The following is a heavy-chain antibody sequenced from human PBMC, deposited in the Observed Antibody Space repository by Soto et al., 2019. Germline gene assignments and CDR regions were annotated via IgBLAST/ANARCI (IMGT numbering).Heavy chain of an antibody. Sequence: QVKLVQSAAEVTEPGASVKLSCKTSGYTFITYGLSWVRQAPGQGLEWMGWSVATSGNTIYAQSFQGRVTVTTDKSTNTGYLELRSLTSDDTALYYCARVAGYGSGSRHFDSWGQGTLVIVSS. CDR2: SVATSGNT. CDR1: GYTFITYG. CDR3: ARVAGYGSGSRHFDS. V-gene: IGHV1-18*04. D-gene: IGHD3-10*01. J-gene: IGHJ4*02.